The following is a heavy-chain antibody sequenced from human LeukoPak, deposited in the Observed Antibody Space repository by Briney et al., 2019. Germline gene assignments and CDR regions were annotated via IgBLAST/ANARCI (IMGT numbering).Heavy chain of an antibody. CDR2: INTNTGNP. Sequence: ASMKVSCKASGYIFSVYYMHWVRQAPGQGLEWMGWINTNTGNPTYAQGFTGRFVFSLDTSVSTAYLQISSLKAEDTAVYYCARDGIRDGYNPPPDYWGQGTLVTVSS. CDR1: GYIFSVYY. V-gene: IGHV7-4-1*02. D-gene: IGHD5-24*01. J-gene: IGHJ4*02. CDR3: ARDGIRDGYNPPPDY.